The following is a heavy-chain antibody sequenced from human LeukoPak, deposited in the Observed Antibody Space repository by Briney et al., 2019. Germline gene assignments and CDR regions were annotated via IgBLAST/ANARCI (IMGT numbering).Heavy chain of an antibody. J-gene: IGHJ5*02. D-gene: IGHD2-2*01. Sequence: PSETLSLTCTVSGGSISSSSYYWGWIRQPPGKQLEWIGSIYYSGSTYYNPSLKSRVTISVDTSKNQFSLKLSSVTAADTAVYYCARLDCSSTSCPPNWFDPWGQGTLVTVSS. CDR3: ARLDCSSTSCPPNWFDP. CDR1: GGSISSSSYY. V-gene: IGHV4-39*01. CDR2: IYYSGST.